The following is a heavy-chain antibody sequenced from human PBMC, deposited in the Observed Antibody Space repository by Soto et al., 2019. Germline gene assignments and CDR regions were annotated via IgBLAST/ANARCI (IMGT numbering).Heavy chain of an antibody. CDR1: GFTFTRFS. V-gene: IGHV3-21*06. J-gene: IGHJ4*02. Sequence: EVQLVESGGGLVKPGGSLRLSCAASGFTFTRFSMNWVRQAPGKGLEWVSSISSTTNYIYYGDSMKGRFTISRDNAKNSLYLDMYSLRAEDTAVYYCARESEDLTSNFDYWGQGTLVTVSS. CDR3: ARESEDLTSNFDY. CDR2: ISSTTNYI.